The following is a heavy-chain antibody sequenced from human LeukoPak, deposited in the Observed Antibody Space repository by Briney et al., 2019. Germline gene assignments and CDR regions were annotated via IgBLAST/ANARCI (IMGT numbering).Heavy chain of an antibody. CDR1: GFTFSNYG. Sequence: GGSLRLSCAASGFTFSNYGMHWVRQAPGKGLEWVAVISYDAVNKYYVGSVRGRFTTSRDNSKNTLYLQMNSLRADDTAIYYCAKDVGAASGRLNYFAHWGQGTLLTVSS. CDR2: ISYDAVNK. V-gene: IGHV3-30*18. CDR3: AKDVGAASGRLNYFAH. J-gene: IGHJ4*02. D-gene: IGHD3-10*01.